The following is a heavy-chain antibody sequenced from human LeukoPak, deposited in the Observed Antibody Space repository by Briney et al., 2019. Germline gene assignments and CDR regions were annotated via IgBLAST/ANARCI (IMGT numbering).Heavy chain of an antibody. Sequence: GGSLRLSCAASGFTFSNYDMHWVRQAPGKGLEWVAIIWSNGYNKYYGDSVKGRITISRDNSKNTLYLQMNSLRAGDTAVYFCARDGNPYYFDYWGRGTLVTVSS. V-gene: IGHV3-33*01. CDR3: ARDGNPYYFDY. CDR2: IWSNGYNK. D-gene: IGHD4-23*01. CDR1: GFTFSNYD. J-gene: IGHJ4*02.